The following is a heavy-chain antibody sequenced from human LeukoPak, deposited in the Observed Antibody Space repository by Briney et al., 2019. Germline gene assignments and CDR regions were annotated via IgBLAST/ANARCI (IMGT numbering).Heavy chain of an antibody. V-gene: IGHV4-4*09. CDR2: VNTKGET. D-gene: IGHD2-8*01. CDR1: GVSMSAFQ. J-gene: IGHJ4*02. Sequence: SETLSLTCTVSGVSMSAFQWSWVRQSPEKGLEWVGCVNTKGETNYNPSLKSRVITSVDTSKSQFSLRLTSVTAADTAVYYCATSNDAKIAPFDHWGQGALVTVSS. CDR3: ATSNDAKIAPFDH.